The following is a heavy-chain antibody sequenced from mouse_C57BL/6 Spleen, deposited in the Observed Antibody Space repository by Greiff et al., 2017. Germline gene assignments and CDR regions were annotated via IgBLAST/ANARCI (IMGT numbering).Heavy chain of an antibody. CDR1: GYTFTSYG. CDR3: ARWLLPHFDY. V-gene: IGHV1-81*01. CDR2: IYPRSGNT. D-gene: IGHD2-3*01. J-gene: IGHJ2*01. Sequence: QVQLKQSGAELARPGASVKLSCKASGYTFTSYGISWVKQRTGQGLEWIGEIYPRSGNTYYNEKFKGKATLTADKSSSTAYMELRSLTSEDSAVYFCARWLLPHFDYWGQGTTHTVSS.